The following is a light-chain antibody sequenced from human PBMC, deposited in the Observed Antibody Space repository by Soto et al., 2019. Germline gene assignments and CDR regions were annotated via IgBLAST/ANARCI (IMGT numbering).Light chain of an antibody. CDR3: QQINYYST. V-gene: IGKV1-9*01. Sequence: DIQLTQSPSFLSASVGDRVTITCRASQGISSYLAWYQQKPGKAPKLLIYAASTLQSGVPSRFSGSGSGTDFTLTISGLQPDDFATYYCQQINYYSTFGQGTRLEIK. CDR2: AAS. J-gene: IGKJ5*01. CDR1: QGISSY.